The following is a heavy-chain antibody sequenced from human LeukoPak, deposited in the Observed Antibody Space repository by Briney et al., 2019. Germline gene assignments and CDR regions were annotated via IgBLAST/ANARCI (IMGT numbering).Heavy chain of an antibody. V-gene: IGHV4-39*01. CDR1: GGSISSSSYY. CDR2: IYYSGST. D-gene: IGHD3-22*01. Sequence: SETLSLTCTVSGGSISSSSYYWDWIRQPPGKGLEWIGSIYYSGSTYYNPSLKSRVTISVDTSKNQFSLKLSSVTAADTAVYYCITVYDSSGYYYLQWGQGTLVTVSS. CDR3: ITVYDSSGYYYLQ. J-gene: IGHJ4*02.